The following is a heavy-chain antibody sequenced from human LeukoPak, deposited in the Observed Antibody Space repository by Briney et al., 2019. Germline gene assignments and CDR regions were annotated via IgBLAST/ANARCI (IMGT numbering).Heavy chain of an antibody. D-gene: IGHD4-23*01. Sequence: SETLSLTCTVSGGSLSSSSYYWGWIRQPPGKGLEWIGSIYYSGSTYYNPSLKSRVTISVDTSKNQFSLKLSSVTAADTAVYYCARQEDYGGILDYWGQGTLVTVSS. CDR3: ARQEDYGGILDY. CDR1: GGSLSSSSYY. CDR2: IYYSGST. J-gene: IGHJ4*02. V-gene: IGHV4-39*01.